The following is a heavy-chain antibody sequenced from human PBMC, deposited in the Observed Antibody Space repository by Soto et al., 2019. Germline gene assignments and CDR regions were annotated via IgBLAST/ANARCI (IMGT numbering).Heavy chain of an antibody. CDR1: GFDFSDFH. J-gene: IGHJ4*02. D-gene: IGHD1-1*01. CDR2: ISSSLGHT. CDR3: AANWNFGLNF. Sequence: GGSLRLSCVASGFDFSDFHISWVRQAPGKGLEWISYISSSLGHTDYAESVKGRFTISRDNARSSVFLEMSDLRSDDTAVYYCAANWNFGLNFWGQGTLVTVSS. V-gene: IGHV3-11*03.